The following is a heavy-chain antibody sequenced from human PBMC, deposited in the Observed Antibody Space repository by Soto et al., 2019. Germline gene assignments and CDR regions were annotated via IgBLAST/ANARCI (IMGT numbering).Heavy chain of an antibody. D-gene: IGHD4-4*01. CDR1: GFTFSSYW. CDR3: ATEASPTTVVFDY. V-gene: IGHV3-7*03. CDR2: IKQDGSEK. Sequence: PGGSLRLSCAASGFTFSSYWMSWVRQAPGKGLEWVANIKQDGSEKYYVDSVKGRFTISRDNAKNSLYLQMNSLRAEDTAVYYCATEASPTTVVFDYWGQGTLVTVSS. J-gene: IGHJ4*02.